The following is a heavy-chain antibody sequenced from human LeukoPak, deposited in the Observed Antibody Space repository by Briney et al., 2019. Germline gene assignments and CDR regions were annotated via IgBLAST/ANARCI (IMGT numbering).Heavy chain of an antibody. CDR2: IRYDGTGQ. J-gene: IGHJ3*02. CDR3: ARGNSNGFDI. D-gene: IGHD1-7*01. CDR1: GFSFSDYG. V-gene: IGHV3-30*02. Sequence: GGSLRLSCAASGFSFSDYGMDWVRQAPGKGLEWVSFIRYDGTGQYYADSVKGRLTISRDNSKNMLYLQLNSVGPDDTAVYYCARGNSNGFDIWGQGTMVTVSS.